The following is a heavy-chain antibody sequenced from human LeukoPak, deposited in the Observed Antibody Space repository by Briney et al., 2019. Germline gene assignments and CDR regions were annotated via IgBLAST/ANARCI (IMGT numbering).Heavy chain of an antibody. J-gene: IGHJ4*02. V-gene: IGHV4-39*07. CDR1: GGSITSSPYY. CDR2: ISFSGTT. Sequence: SETLSLTCTVSGGSITSSPYYWGWIRQPPGKGLEWIGSISFSGTTFYNPSLESRVTVSRDTSKNQLSLKVNSVTAADTAVYYCARIHGGIWGQGTLVTVSS. D-gene: IGHD3-3*02. CDR3: ARIHGGI.